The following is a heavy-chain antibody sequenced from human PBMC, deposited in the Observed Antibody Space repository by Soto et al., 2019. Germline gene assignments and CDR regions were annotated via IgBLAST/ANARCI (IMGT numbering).Heavy chain of an antibody. V-gene: IGHV4-34*01. CDR2: INDSGST. CDR1: GGSFSGYY. D-gene: IGHD3-10*01. J-gene: IGHJ6*03. Sequence: QVQLQQWGAGLLKPSETLSLTCAVYGGSFSGYYWSWIRQPPGKGLEWIGEINDSGSTNYNPSLKSGVAISVDTSKNQFSLKLSSVTAADKAVYYCARGVILWYGELSRRGDPYYYMDVWGKGTTVTVSS. CDR3: ARGVILWYGELSRRGDPYYYMDV.